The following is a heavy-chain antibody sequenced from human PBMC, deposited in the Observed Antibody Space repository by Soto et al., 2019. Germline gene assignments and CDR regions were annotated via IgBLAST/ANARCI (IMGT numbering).Heavy chain of an antibody. D-gene: IGHD1-1*01. CDR3: ARTTGTKYYYYGMDV. V-gene: IGHV3-33*01. CDR2: IWYDGSNK. Sequence: PGGSLRLSCAASGFTFSSYGMLWVRQAPGKGLGWVAVIWYDGSNKYYADSVKGRFTISRDNSKNTLYLQMNRLRAEDTAVYYCARTTGTKYYYYGMDVWGQGTTVTVSS. J-gene: IGHJ6*02. CDR1: GFTFSSYG.